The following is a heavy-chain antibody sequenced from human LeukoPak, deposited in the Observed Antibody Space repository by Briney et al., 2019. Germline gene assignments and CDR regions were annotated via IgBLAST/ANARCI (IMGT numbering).Heavy chain of an antibody. CDR3: ARYRNTAMVKYYFDY. Sequence: GESLKISCKGSGYSFTSYWIGWVRQMPGKGLEWMGIIYPGDSDTRYSPSFQGQVTISADKPISTAYLQWSSLKVSDTAMYYCARYRNTAMVKYYFDYWGQGTLVTVSS. V-gene: IGHV5-51*04. CDR1: GYSFTSYW. J-gene: IGHJ4*02. D-gene: IGHD5-18*01. CDR2: IYPGDSDT.